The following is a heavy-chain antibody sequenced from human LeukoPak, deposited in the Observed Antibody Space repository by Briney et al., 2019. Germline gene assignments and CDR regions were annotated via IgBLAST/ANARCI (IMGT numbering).Heavy chain of an antibody. D-gene: IGHD1-26*01. CDR3: TTDPPTRY. J-gene: IGHJ4*02. Sequence: PGRSLRLSCTGSGFTFRDYTMTWNRQAPGKGLEWVSFIRKKADGGTPEYAASVKGRFTISRDDSKSIAYLQMNSLKTDDTAVYYCTTDPPTRYWGQGTLVSVSS. CDR2: IRKKADGGTP. V-gene: IGHV3-49*03. CDR1: GFTFRDYT.